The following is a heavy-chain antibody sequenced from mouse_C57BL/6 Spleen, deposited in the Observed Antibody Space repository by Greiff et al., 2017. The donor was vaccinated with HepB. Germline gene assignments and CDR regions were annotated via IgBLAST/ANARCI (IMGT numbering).Heavy chain of an antibody. D-gene: IGHD2-1*01. Sequence: EVKVVESGGGLVKPGGSLKLSCAASGFTFSDYGMHWVRQAPEKGLEWVAYISSGSSTIYYADTVKGRFTISRDNAKNTLFLQMTSLRSEDTAMYYCARIYYGYFDYWGQGTTLTVSS. J-gene: IGHJ2*01. CDR2: ISSGSSTI. CDR1: GFTFSDYG. CDR3: ARIYYGYFDY. V-gene: IGHV5-17*01.